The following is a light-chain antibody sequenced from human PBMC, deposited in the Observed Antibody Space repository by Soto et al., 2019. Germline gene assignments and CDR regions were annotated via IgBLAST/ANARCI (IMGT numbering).Light chain of an antibody. J-gene: IGLJ1*01. Sequence: QSALTQPASLSGAPEQSITISCTGTSSNIGAYDYVSWVQQHPGKAPKLMISEVNNRPSGVSNRFSGAKSGNTAYLTLSRIQLEDEAEYLCFSVTTTSTHVFRSGTTAPVL. V-gene: IGLV2-14*01. CDR1: SSNIGAYDY. CDR2: EVN. CDR3: FSVTTTSTHV.